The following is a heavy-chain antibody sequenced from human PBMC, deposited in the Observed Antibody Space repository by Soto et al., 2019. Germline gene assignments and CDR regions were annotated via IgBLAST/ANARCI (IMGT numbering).Heavy chain of an antibody. D-gene: IGHD1-7*01. CDR3: AREYNWNYTVSGYYGMDV. J-gene: IGHJ6*02. CDR2: IIPIFGTA. CDR1: GGTFSSYA. Sequence: QVQLVQSGAEVQKPGSSVKVSCKASGGTFSSYAISWVRQAPGQGLEWMGGIIPIFGTANYAQKFQGRVTITADESTSTAYMELSSLRSEDTAVYYCAREYNWNYTVSGYYGMDVWGQGTTVTVSS. V-gene: IGHV1-69*01.